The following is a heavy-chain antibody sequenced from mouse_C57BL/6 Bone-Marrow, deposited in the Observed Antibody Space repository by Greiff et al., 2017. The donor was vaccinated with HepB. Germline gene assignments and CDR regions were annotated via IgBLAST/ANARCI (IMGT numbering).Heavy chain of an antibody. D-gene: IGHD1-1*01. Sequence: EVKLVESGGGLVQSGRSLRLSCATSGFTFSDFYMEWVRQAPGKGLEWIAASRNKANDYTTEYSASVKGRFIVSRDTSQSILYLQMNALRAEDTAIYYCARDAYYDGSRGYCSFDVWGTGTTVTVSS. CDR3: ARDAYYDGSRGYCSFDV. V-gene: IGHV7-1*01. J-gene: IGHJ1*03. CDR1: GFTFSDFY. CDR2: SRNKANDYTT.